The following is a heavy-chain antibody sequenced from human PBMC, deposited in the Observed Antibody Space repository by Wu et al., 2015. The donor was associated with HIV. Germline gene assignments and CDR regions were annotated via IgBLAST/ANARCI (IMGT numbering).Heavy chain of an antibody. CDR3: ARGDYANYDFWSAYPSY. J-gene: IGHJ4*02. CDR1: GYTFTGYY. D-gene: IGHD3-3*01. CDR2: INPNSGGT. Sequence: QVQLVQSGAEVKKPGASVKVSCKASGYTFTGYYIHWVRQGPGQGLEWMGWINPNSGGTNYVQKFQGRFTLTRDTSIGTAYMELSRLTSDDTAVYYCARGDYANYDFWSAYPSYWGQGTLVTVSS. V-gene: IGHV1-2*02.